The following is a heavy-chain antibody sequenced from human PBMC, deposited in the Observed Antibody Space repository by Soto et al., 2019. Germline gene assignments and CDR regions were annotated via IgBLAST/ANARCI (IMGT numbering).Heavy chain of an antibody. CDR2: MSYDGSNK. Sequence: QVQLVESGGGVVQPGRSLRLSCAASGFTFSSYAMHWVRQAPGKGLEWVAVMSYDGSNKYYADSVKGRVTTSRGNSNNTQYLQMTSLRAEDTAVHYCARDKSPYSSGWHNRPSDYWGQGTLVTVSS. V-gene: IGHV3-30-3*01. J-gene: IGHJ4*02. D-gene: IGHD6-19*01. CDR3: ARDKSPYSSGWHNRPSDY. CDR1: GFTFSSYA.